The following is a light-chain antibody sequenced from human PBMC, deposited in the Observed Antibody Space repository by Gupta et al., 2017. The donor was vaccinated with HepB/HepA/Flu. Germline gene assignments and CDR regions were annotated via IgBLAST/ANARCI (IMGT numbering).Light chain of an antibody. Sequence: QSALTQPASVSGSPGQSITISCTGTSSDVGGYNYVSWYQQHPGKAPKLMIYDVSNRPSGVSNRFSGSKSGNTASLTISGLQAEDEAEYDCSSYTSSSTLYVFGTGTKVTVL. V-gene: IGLV2-14*01. CDR2: DVS. J-gene: IGLJ1*01. CDR3: SSYTSSSTLYV. CDR1: SSDVGGYNY.